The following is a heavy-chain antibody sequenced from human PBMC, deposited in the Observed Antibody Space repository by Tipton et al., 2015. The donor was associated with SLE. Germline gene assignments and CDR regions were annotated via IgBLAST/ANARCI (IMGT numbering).Heavy chain of an antibody. J-gene: IGHJ4*02. CDR1: GFTFSSYP. CDR2: ISTTSSFI. Sequence: SLRLSCAASGFTFSSYPMNWVRQAPGKGLEWVSSISTTSSFIYYANSVKGRFTISRDNAKNPLYLQMNSLRAEDTAVYYCARDFGSGWYYFDYWGQGTLVTVSS. CDR3: ARDFGSGWYYFDY. V-gene: IGHV3-21*01. D-gene: IGHD6-19*01.